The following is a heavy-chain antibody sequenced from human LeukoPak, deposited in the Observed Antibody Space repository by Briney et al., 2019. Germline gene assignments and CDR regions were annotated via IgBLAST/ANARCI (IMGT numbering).Heavy chain of an antibody. D-gene: IGHD6-13*01. CDR3: ARGTISAAASPRFDP. J-gene: IGHJ5*02. CDR2: INHSGST. V-gene: IGHV4-34*01. Sequence: PSETLSLTCAVYGGSFSGYYWSWIRQPPGKGLEWIGEINHSGSTNYNPSLKSRVTISVDTSKNQFSLKLSSVTAADTAVYYCARGTISAAASPRFDPWGQGTLVTVSS. CDR1: GGSFSGYY.